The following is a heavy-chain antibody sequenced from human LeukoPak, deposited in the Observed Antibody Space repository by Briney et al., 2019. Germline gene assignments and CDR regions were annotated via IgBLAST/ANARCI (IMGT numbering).Heavy chain of an antibody. D-gene: IGHD3-9*01. Sequence: GGSLRLSCAASGFTFSNYSMNWVRQAPGKGLEWISSISSSSSYIYYADSVKGRFTISRDNAKNLLYLQMSSLRAEDTAVYYCARPPLRYFDWLIDYWGQGTLVTVS. CDR2: ISSSSSYI. CDR3: ARPPLRYFDWLIDY. CDR1: GFTFSNYS. J-gene: IGHJ4*02. V-gene: IGHV3-21*01.